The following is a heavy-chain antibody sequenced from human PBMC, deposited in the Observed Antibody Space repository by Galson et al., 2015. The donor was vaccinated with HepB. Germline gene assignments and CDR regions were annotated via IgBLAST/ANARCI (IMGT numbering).Heavy chain of an antibody. Sequence: SLRLSCAASGFTFSSYAMHWVRQAPGKGLEWVAVISYDGSNKYYADSVKGRFTISRDNSKNTLYLQMNSLRAEDTAVYYCARESDGDSSGYYAAFDIWGQGTMVTVSS. J-gene: IGHJ3*02. CDR2: ISYDGSNK. D-gene: IGHD3-22*01. CDR3: ARESDGDSSGYYAAFDI. V-gene: IGHV3-30-3*01. CDR1: GFTFSSYA.